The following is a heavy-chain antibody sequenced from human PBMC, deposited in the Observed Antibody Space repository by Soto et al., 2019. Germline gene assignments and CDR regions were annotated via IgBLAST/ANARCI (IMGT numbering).Heavy chain of an antibody. V-gene: IGHV1-3*05. CDR3: ARAPRRLGREVLNWFDP. D-gene: IGHD6-25*01. CDR2: INAGNGNT. CDR1: GYTFTSYA. Sequence: QVQLVQSGAEEKKPGASVKVSCKASGYTFTSYAMHWVRQAPGQRLEWMGWINAGNGNTKYSQKFQGRVTITRDTSASTAYMELSSLRSEDTAVYYCARAPRRLGREVLNWFDPWGQGTLVTVSS. J-gene: IGHJ5*02.